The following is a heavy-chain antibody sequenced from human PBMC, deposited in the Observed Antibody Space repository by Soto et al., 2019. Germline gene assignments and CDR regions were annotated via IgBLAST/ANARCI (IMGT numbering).Heavy chain of an antibody. J-gene: IGHJ4*02. CDR2: ISSGGSNK. CDR3: ARASPTLRPRDYFDY. CDR1: GFTFSSYS. V-gene: IGHV3-33*08. Sequence: PGGSLRLSCAASGFTFSSYSMNWVRQAPGKGLEWVAFISSGGSNKYYADSVKGRFTISRDNSKNSLYLQMNSLRAEDTAVYYCARASPTLRPRDYFDYWGQGTLVTVSS.